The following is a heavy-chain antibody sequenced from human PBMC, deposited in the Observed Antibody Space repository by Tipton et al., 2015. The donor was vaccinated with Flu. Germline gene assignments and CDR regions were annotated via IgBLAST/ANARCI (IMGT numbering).Heavy chain of an antibody. Sequence: TLSLTCTVSGYSISSGYYWSWIRQPAGKGLEWIGRIYTSGSTNYNPSLKSRVTISVDTSKNQFSLKLSSVTAADTAVHYCARGYSYGGNYFDYWGQGTLVTVSS. CDR2: IYTSGST. J-gene: IGHJ4*02. V-gene: IGHV4-61*02. CDR1: GYSISSGYY. D-gene: IGHD5-18*01. CDR3: ARGYSYGGNYFDY.